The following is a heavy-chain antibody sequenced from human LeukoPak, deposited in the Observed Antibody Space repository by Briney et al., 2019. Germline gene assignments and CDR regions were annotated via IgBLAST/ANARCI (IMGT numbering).Heavy chain of an antibody. CDR1: GFTFNTYT. V-gene: IGHV3-30*18. CDR2: ISYDGSNE. CDR3: AKSHYYGSGSIDY. J-gene: IGHJ4*02. D-gene: IGHD3-10*01. Sequence: GGSLRLSCAASGFTFNTYTMHWVRQAPGKGLEWVALISYDGSNEYYADSVKGRFTISRDNSKNALYLQVNSLRADDAALYYCAKSHYYGSGSIDYWGQGTLVTVSS.